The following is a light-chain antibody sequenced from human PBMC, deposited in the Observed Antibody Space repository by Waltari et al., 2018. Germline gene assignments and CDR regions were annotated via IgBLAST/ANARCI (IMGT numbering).Light chain of an antibody. V-gene: IGLV2-23*02. Sequence: QSALTQPASVSGSPGQSITISCTGTSSAVGNYKRVSWYQQPPGKAPKLMIYAVSKRPSGVSDRFFGSKSGDMASLTISGLQPEDEAEYFCSSYAGSSKGVFGGGTKVTVL. CDR2: AVS. CDR3: SSYAGSSKGV. CDR1: SSAVGNYKR. J-gene: IGLJ2*01.